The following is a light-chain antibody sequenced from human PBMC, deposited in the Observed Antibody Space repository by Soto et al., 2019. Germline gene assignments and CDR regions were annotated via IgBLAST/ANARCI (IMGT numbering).Light chain of an antibody. Sequence: QSVLAQPASVSGSPGQSITISCTGTSSDVGGYNYVSWYQQHPGKAPKLMIFEVNSRPSGVSNRFSGSKSGNTASLTISGLQAEDEADYYCSSYTSSGLYVFGTGTKVTVL. CDR3: SSYTSSGLYV. CDR1: SSDVGGYNY. J-gene: IGLJ1*01. V-gene: IGLV2-14*01. CDR2: EVN.